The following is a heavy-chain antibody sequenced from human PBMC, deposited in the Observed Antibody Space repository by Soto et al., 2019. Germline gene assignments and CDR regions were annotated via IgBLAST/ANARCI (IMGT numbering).Heavy chain of an antibody. J-gene: IGHJ6*02. Sequence: QVQLVQSGAEVKKPGASVKISCEASGYTFTTYYIHWVRQAPGQGLDWMGIINPNTGSTSSAPKFQGRLSVTRDTSTSTVYMELSSLGSDATAVYFCARDTIVALTFHFHGMDVWGQGTTVTVSS. CDR2: INPNTGST. D-gene: IGHD1-1*01. CDR3: ARDTIVALTFHFHGMDV. CDR1: GYTFTTYY. V-gene: IGHV1-46*01.